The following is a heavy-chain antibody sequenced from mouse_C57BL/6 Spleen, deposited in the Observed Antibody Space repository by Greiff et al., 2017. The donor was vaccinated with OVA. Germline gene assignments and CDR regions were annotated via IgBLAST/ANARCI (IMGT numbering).Heavy chain of an antibody. CDR2: ISSGGSYT. CDR3: ARSTMINYFDY. D-gene: IGHD2-4*01. V-gene: IGHV5-6*01. CDR1: GFTFSSYG. Sequence: EVHLVESGGDLVKPGGSLKLSCAASGFTFSSYGLSWVRQTPDKRLEWVATISSGGSYTYYPDSVKGRFTISRDNAKNTLYLQMSSLKSEDTAMYYCARSTMINYFDYWGQGTTLTVSS. J-gene: IGHJ2*01.